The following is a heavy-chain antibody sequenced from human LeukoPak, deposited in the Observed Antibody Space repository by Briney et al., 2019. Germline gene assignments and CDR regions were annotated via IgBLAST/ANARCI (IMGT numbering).Heavy chain of an antibody. D-gene: IGHD4-17*01. CDR1: GGTFSSYA. CDR3: ARGSHYGDYGNAFDI. CDR2: IIPIFGTA. Sequence: GSSVKVSCKASGGTFSSYAISWVRQAPGQGLEWMGGIIPIFGTANYAQKFQGRVTITADESTSTAYMELSSLRSEDTAVYYCARGSHYGDYGNAFDIWGRGTMVTVSS. J-gene: IGHJ3*02. V-gene: IGHV1-69*01.